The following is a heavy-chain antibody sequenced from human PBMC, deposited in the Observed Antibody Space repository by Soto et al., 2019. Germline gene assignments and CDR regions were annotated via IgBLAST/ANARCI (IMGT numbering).Heavy chain of an antibody. J-gene: IGHJ6*02. Sequence: QVQLVQSGAEVKKPGSSVKVSCKASGGTFGSYAISWVRQAPGQGLEWMGGIIPIPGTANYAKKFQGRVTIAADESTSTAYMGLSSLRSEDTAVYYCARSQGSSTSLEIYYYYYYGMDVWGQGTTVTVSS. CDR2: IIPIPGTA. V-gene: IGHV1-69*01. D-gene: IGHD2-2*01. CDR1: GGTFGSYA. CDR3: ARSQGSSTSLEIYYYYYYGMDV.